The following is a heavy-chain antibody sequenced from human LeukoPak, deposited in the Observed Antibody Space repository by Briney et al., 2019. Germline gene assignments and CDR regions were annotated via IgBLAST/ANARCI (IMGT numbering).Heavy chain of an antibody. CDR1: GGSISSYY. CDR3: ARSYYCSGGSCYQIDY. CDR2: IYYSGST. Sequence: PSETLSLTCTVSGGSISSYYWSWIRQPPGKGLEWIAYIYYSGSTNYNPFLKSRVTISVDTSKNQFSLKLSSVTAADTAVYYCARSYYCSGGSCYQIDYWGQGTLVTVSS. J-gene: IGHJ4*02. D-gene: IGHD2-15*01. V-gene: IGHV4-59*01.